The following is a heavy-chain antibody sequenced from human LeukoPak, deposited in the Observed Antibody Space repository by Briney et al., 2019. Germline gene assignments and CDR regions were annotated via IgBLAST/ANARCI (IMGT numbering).Heavy chain of an antibody. Sequence: PGGSLRLSCAVSGFTFSGYEMNWVRQAPGKGLEWVSYISSSGTYIYYADSVKGRFTISRDNAKNSLYLQMNSLRAEDTGVYYCARGRGVVATTTQGDWGQGTLVTVSS. CDR2: ISSSGTYI. V-gene: IGHV3-48*03. D-gene: IGHD1-26*01. CDR3: ARGRGVVATTTQGD. CDR1: GFTFSGYE. J-gene: IGHJ4*02.